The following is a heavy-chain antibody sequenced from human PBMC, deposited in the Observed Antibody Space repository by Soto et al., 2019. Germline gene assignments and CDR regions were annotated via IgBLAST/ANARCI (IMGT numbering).Heavy chain of an antibody. CDR3: AKDVRHYYDSSGYVFFVRSAPSFDY. CDR2: ISGSGGST. Sequence: EVQLLESGGGLVQPGGSLRLSCAASGFTFSSYAMSWVRQAPGKGLEWVSAISGSGGSTYYADSVKGRFTISRDNSKNPLYLQMNSLRAEDTAVYYCAKDVRHYYDSSGYVFFVRSAPSFDYWGQGTLVTVSS. CDR1: GFTFSSYA. D-gene: IGHD3-22*01. V-gene: IGHV3-23*01. J-gene: IGHJ4*02.